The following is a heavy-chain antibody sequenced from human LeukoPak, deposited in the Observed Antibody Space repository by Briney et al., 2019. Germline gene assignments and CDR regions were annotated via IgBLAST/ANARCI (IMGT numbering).Heavy chain of an antibody. CDR1: GGSISSGDYY. V-gene: IGHV4-30-4*01. CDR2: IYYSGST. D-gene: IGHD3-10*01. CDR3: ACGSGSYYLDAFDI. Sequence: PSETLSLTCTVSGGSISSGDYYWSWIRQPPGKGLEWIGYIYYSGSTYYNPSLKSRVTISVDRSKNQFSLKLSSVTAADTAVYYCACGSGSYYLDAFDIWGQGTMVTVSS. J-gene: IGHJ3*02.